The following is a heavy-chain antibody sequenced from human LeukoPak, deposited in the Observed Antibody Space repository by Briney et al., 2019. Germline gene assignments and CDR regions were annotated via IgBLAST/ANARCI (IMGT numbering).Heavy chain of an antibody. Sequence: ASVKVSCKASGYTFTSYDINWVRQATGQGLEWMGWMNPNSGNTGYAQKFQGRVTITRNTPISTAYMELSSLRSEDTAVYYCARVKGYSYGYYYYYMDVWGKGTTVTVSS. CDR1: GYTFTSYD. J-gene: IGHJ6*03. CDR3: ARVKGYSYGYYYYYMDV. CDR2: MNPNSGNT. V-gene: IGHV1-8*03. D-gene: IGHD5-18*01.